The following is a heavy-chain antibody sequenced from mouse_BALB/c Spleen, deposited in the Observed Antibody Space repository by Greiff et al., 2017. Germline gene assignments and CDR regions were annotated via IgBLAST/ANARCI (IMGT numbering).Heavy chain of an antibody. CDR3: ARQLYGNYDYAMDY. D-gene: IGHD2-1*01. CDR2: ISSGGGST. V-gene: IGHV5-12-1*01. J-gene: IGHJ4*01. Sequence: EVQLVESGGGLVKPGGSLKLSCAASGFAFSSYDMSWVRQTPEKRLEWVAYISSGGGSTYYPDTVKGRFTISRDNAKNTLYLQMSSLKSEDTAMYYCARQLYGNYDYAMDYWGQGTSVTVSS. CDR1: GFAFSSYD.